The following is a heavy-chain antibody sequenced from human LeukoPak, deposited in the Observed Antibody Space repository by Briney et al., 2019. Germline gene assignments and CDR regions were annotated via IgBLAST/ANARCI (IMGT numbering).Heavy chain of an antibody. V-gene: IGHV3-33*01. CDR3: VRGRGSSWYFDY. CDR1: GFTFSSFG. D-gene: IGHD6-13*01. CDR2: IWYDASNK. J-gene: IGHJ4*02. Sequence: PGRSLTLSCAASGFTFSSFGMHWVRQAPGKGLEWVAVIWYDASNKYYADSVKGRFTISRDNSKNTLYLQMNSLRAEDTAVYYCVRGRGSSWYFDYWGQGTLVTVSS.